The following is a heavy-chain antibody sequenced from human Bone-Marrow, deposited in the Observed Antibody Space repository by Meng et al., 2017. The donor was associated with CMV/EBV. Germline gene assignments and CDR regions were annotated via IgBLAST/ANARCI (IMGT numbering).Heavy chain of an antibody. J-gene: IGHJ4*02. CDR1: GFSLSTSGVR. CDR3: ARIDPHGFTFDY. CDR2: IDWDDDK. V-gene: IGHV2-70*04. D-gene: IGHD3-10*01. Sequence: GPTLMKPTQTLTLTCTFSGFSLSTSGVRVTWIRQPPGKALEWLARIDWDDDKFYSTSLKTRLTISMDTSKNHVVLTMTNMDPVDTATYYCARIDPHGFTFDYWGRGSLVTVSS.